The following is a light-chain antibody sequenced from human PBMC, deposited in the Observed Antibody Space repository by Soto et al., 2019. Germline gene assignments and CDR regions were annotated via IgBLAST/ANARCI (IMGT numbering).Light chain of an antibody. CDR2: EVT. CDR3: NSYTGSVAPWV. CDR1: SSDVGAYEY. J-gene: IGLJ3*02. Sequence: QSALTQPASVSGSPGQSITISCTGTSSDVGAYEYVSWYQQYPGKAPKLINYEVTNRPSGVSDRFSGSKSGNTASLTISGPQAEDEADYYCNSYTGSVAPWVFGGGTKLTVL. V-gene: IGLV2-14*01.